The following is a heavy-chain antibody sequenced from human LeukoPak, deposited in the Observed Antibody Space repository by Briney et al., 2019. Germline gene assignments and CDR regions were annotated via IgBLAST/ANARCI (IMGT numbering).Heavy chain of an antibody. CDR3: ARDNHHFYYTIGSAN. D-gene: IGHD3-22*01. J-gene: IGHJ4*02. Sequence: PSETLSLTCTVSGGSISSSSYYWGWIRQPPGKGLEWIGRIYSSGSTNYNPSLKSRVIISLDTSKNQFSLNLSSVTAADTAVYYCARDNHHFYYTIGSANWGQGTLVTVSS. V-gene: IGHV4-39*07. CDR2: IYSSGST. CDR1: GGSISSSSYY.